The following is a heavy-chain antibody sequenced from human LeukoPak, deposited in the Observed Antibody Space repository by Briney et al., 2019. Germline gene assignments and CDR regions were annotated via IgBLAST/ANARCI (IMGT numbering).Heavy chain of an antibody. V-gene: IGHV3-23*01. CDR1: GFTFSNAG. J-gene: IGHJ4*02. CDR2: INENAAIT. D-gene: IGHD4-17*01. CDR3: TTRYGDIRRHYYFDS. Sequence: PGGSLRLSCAASGFTFSNAGMGWVRQAPGKGLEWVSSINENAAITKYADAVNGRFTISRDNSQNILYLQMYSLRVEDTAVYYCTTRYGDIRRHYYFDSWGQGTLVSVSS.